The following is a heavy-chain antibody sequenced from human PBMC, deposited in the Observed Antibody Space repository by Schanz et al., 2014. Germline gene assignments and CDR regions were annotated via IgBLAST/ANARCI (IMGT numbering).Heavy chain of an antibody. CDR3: AGAAYCRGAGCALYYALDV. Sequence: EVQLLESGGGLVQPGGSQRLSCAVSGFTFSNCDMTWVRQAPGKGLEWVAIIDGRGITTFYADSVKGRFTISRDNAKNTVYLQMNSLRDDDTGVYYCAGAAYCRGAGCALYYALDVWGQGTTVTVSS. CDR1: GFTFSNCD. J-gene: IGHJ6*02. V-gene: IGHV3-23*01. D-gene: IGHD2-15*01. CDR2: IDGRGITT.